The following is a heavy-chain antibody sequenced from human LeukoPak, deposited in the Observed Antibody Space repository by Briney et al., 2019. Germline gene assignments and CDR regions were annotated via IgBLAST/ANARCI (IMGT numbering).Heavy chain of an antibody. CDR2: IYTSGST. Sequence: PSETLSLTCTVSGGSISSGSYYWSWIRQPAGKGLEWIGRIYTSGSTNYNPSLKSRVTISVDTSKNQFSLKLRSVTAADTAVYYCARDRYDFWSGYEQSGDAFDIWGQGTMVTVSS. CDR3: ARDRYDFWSGYEQSGDAFDI. D-gene: IGHD3-3*01. CDR1: GGSISSGSYY. J-gene: IGHJ3*02. V-gene: IGHV4-61*02.